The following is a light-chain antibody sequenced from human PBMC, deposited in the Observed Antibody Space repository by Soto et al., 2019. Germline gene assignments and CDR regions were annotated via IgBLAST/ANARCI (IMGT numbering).Light chain of an antibody. CDR3: QQYNNYVWT. V-gene: IGKV1-9*01. J-gene: IGKJ1*01. CDR1: QGISSY. Sequence: DIQMTQSPSSLPASVGDRVTITCPASQGISSYLAWYQQKPGKAPTLLVYAASTLQSGVPSRFSGSASGTEFTLTISSLQPDDFATYYCQQYNNYVWTFGQGTKVDIK. CDR2: AAS.